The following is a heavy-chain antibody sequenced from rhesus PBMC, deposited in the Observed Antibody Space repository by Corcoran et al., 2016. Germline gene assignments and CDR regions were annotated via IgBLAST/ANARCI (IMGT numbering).Heavy chain of an antibody. CDR1: GDGCNTHW. D-gene: IGHD6-25*01. CDR3: ARAAGGADGPFFDP. J-gene: IGHJ4*01. CDR2: IGGNCGTT. Sequence: QVRLQESGPGLVRPSETLALPRAGSGDGCNTHWGCGGRQPPGRGLEWIGEIGGNCGTTKYNPSLKSRVTISKDASKKQLSLRLSSLTAADTAVYSCARAAGGADGPFFDPWGQGVLVTVSS. V-gene: IGHV4-80*01.